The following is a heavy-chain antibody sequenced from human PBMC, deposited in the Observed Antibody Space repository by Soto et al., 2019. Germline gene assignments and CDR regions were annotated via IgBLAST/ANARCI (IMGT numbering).Heavy chain of an antibody. D-gene: IGHD3-3*01. J-gene: IGHJ6*02. CDR2: INPNSGGT. CDR3: ARDXIFGVAIKRYYYYGMDV. CDR1: GYTFTGYY. Sequence: ASVKVSCKASGYTFTGYYMHWVRQAPGQGLEWMGWINPNSGGTNYAQKFQGWVTMTRDTSISTAYMELSRLRSDDTAVYYCARDXIFGVAIKRYYYYGMDVWGQGTTVTVSS. V-gene: IGHV1-2*04.